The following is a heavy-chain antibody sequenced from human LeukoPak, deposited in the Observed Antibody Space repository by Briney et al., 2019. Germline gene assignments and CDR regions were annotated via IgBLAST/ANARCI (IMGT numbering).Heavy chain of an antibody. CDR3: ATSCSTSCYADIDP. CDR1: GFTFSSYA. J-gene: IGHJ5*02. D-gene: IGHD2-2*01. CDR2: ISSSSSYI. V-gene: IGHV3-21*01. Sequence: GGSLRLSCAASGFTFSSYAMSWVRQAPGKGLEWVSSISSSSSYIYYADSVKGRFTISRDNAKNSLYLQMNSLRAEDTAVYYCATSCSTSCYADIDPWGQGTLVTVSS.